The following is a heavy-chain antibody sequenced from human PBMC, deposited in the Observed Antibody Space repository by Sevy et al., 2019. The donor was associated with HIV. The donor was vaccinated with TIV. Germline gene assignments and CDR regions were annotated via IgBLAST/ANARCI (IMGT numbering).Heavy chain of an antibody. Sequence: ASVKVSCKASGYTFTGYYMHWVRQAPGQGLEWMGWINPNSGGTNYAQKFQGRVTMTSDTSISTAYMELSRLRSDDTAVYYCARESIAARLGYYYYGMDVWGQGTTVTVSS. V-gene: IGHV1-2*02. D-gene: IGHD6-6*01. CDR2: INPNSGGT. CDR1: GYTFTGYY. J-gene: IGHJ6*02. CDR3: ARESIAARLGYYYYGMDV.